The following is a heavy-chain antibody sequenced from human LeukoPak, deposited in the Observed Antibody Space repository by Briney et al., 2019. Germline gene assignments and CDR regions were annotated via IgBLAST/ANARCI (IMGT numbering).Heavy chain of an antibody. V-gene: IGHV3-30*02. J-gene: IGHJ4*02. Sequence: GGSLRLSCAASGFTFSNYGVNWVRQAPGKGLEWVAYIRYDESKTYYADSVKGRFAISRDNSNNNLYLQMNSLRAEDTAVYYCARELLDWGQGTLVTVSS. CDR2: IRYDESKT. CDR3: ARELLD. CDR1: GFTFSNYG.